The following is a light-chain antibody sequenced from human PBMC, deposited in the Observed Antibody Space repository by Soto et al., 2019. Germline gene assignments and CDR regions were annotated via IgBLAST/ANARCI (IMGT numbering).Light chain of an antibody. CDR1: QSISSW. CDR2: KAS. Sequence: DIQMTQSPSTLSASVGYRFPITCRASQSISSWLSWYQQKPGKAPKLLIYKASSLESGVPSRFSGSGSGTEFTLTISSLQPDDFATYYCQQYNSYSWTFGQGTTGDIK. CDR3: QQYNSYSWT. V-gene: IGKV1-5*03. J-gene: IGKJ1*01.